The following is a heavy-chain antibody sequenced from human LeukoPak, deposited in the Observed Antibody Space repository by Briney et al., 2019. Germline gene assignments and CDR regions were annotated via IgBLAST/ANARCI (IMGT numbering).Heavy chain of an antibody. CDR3: ARTNAFGN. CDR1: GGSLSGDY. J-gene: IGHJ3*02. Sequence: SETLSPTCTVSGGSLSGDYWNWIRQPPGKGLEWIGYIYYTGTTDYSPSLKSRVTISLDMSKNQFSLKLRSVTAADTAVYYCARTNAFGNRGQGTMVTVSS. CDR2: IYYTGTT. V-gene: IGHV4-59*01.